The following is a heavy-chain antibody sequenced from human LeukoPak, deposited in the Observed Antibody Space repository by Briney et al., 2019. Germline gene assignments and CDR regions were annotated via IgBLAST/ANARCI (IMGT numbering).Heavy chain of an antibody. J-gene: IGHJ4*02. D-gene: IGHD1-26*01. CDR2: ISSSGSTR. CDR3: ARDKEGELLLDY. Sequence: GGSLRLSCAASGFTFSSYEINWVRQAPGKGLEWVSYISSSGSTRYYADSVKGRFTISRDDAKNSVYLQMNSLRAEDTAVYYCARDKEGELLLDYWGQGTQVTVST. V-gene: IGHV3-48*03. CDR1: GFTFSSYE.